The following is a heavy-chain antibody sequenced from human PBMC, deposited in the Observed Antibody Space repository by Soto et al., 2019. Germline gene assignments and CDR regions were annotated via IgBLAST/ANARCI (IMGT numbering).Heavy chain of an antibody. V-gene: IGHV3-21*01. CDR2: ISSSSSYI. D-gene: IGHD3-3*01. Sequence: VGSLRLSCAASGFTFSSYSMNWVRQAPGKGLEWVSSISSSSSYIYYADSVKGRFTISRDNAKNSLYLQMNSLRAEDTAVYYCARVGNDFWSGYRYYYGMDVWGQGTTVTVSS. J-gene: IGHJ6*02. CDR1: GFTFSSYS. CDR3: ARVGNDFWSGYRYYYGMDV.